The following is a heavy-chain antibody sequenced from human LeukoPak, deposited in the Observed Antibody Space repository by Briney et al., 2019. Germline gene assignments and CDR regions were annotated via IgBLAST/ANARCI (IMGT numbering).Heavy chain of an antibody. Sequence: SETLSLTCTVSGGSISSGSYYWSWIRQPAGKGLEWIGRIYTSGSTNYNPSLKSRVTISVDTSKNQFSLKLSSVTAADTAVYYCAYCSGGSCYTWGQGTLVTVSS. V-gene: IGHV4-61*02. CDR3: AYCSGGSCYT. J-gene: IGHJ5*02. CDR2: IYTSGST. D-gene: IGHD2-15*01. CDR1: GGSISSGSYY.